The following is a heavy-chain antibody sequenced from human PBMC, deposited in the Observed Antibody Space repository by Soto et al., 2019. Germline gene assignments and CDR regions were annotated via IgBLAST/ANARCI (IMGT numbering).Heavy chain of an antibody. D-gene: IGHD3-3*01. Sequence: GASVKVSCKASGYTFTGYYMHWVRQAPGQGLEWMGWISASNGHTNYAQKFQGRVTMTTDTFTSTVYMEMKSLRSDDTAVYYCARNTGSGNSGGFDYWGQGTLVTVSS. CDR2: ISASNGHT. CDR1: GYTFTGYY. J-gene: IGHJ4*02. V-gene: IGHV1-18*04. CDR3: ARNTGSGNSGGFDY.